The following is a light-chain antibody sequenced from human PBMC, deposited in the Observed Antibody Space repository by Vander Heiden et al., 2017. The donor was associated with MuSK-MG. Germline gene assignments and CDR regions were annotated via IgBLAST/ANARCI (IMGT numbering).Light chain of an antibody. Sequence: DIVMTQSPDSLAVSLGERATFNCKSSQSVLNSSNNKNSLAWYQQKPGQPPKLLIYWASTRESGVPDRFSGGGSGTDFTLTISSLQAEDVAVYYCQQSDTTPFTFGQGTRLEI. CDR2: WAS. CDR1: QSVLNSSNNKNS. J-gene: IGKJ5*01. V-gene: IGKV4-1*01. CDR3: QQSDTTPFT.